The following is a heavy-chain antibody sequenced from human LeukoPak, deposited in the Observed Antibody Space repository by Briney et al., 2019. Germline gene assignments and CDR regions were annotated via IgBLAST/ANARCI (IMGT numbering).Heavy chain of an antibody. J-gene: IGHJ6*02. V-gene: IGHV4-39*07. Sequence: SETLSLTCTVSGGSISSSSYYWGWIRQPPGKGLEWIGSIYYSGSTYYNPSLKSRVTISVDTSKNQFSLKLSSVTAADTAVYYCGVCSPYYDSSGPGCGMDVWGQGTTVTVSS. CDR3: GVCSPYYDSSGPGCGMDV. CDR2: IYYSGST. CDR1: GGSISSSSYY. D-gene: IGHD3-22*01.